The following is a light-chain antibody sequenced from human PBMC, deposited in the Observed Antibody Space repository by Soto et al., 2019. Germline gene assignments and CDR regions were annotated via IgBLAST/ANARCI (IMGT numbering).Light chain of an antibody. J-gene: IGKJ5*01. CDR1: QGISSW. Sequence: DIQMTQSPSSVSASVGDRVTITCRASQGISSWLAWLQQKPGQAPKLLIYAASSLHSGGPSRYSGSGSGTECTRTINSLQPEESATYYCQQANRFPITCGQGTRREI. CDR3: QQANRFPIT. CDR2: AAS. V-gene: IGKV1-12*01.